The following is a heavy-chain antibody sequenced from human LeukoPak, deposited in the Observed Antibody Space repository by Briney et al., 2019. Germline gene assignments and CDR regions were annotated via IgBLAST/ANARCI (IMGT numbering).Heavy chain of an antibody. V-gene: IGHV3-9*01. Sequence: PGRSLRLSCAASGFTFDDYAMHWVRQAPGKGLEWVSGISWNSGSIGYADSVKGRFTISRDNAKNSLYLQMNSLRAEDTALYYCAKDMGYSYGLGGWFDPWGQGTLVTVSS. J-gene: IGHJ5*02. CDR3: AKDMGYSYGLGGWFDP. CDR2: ISWNSGSI. CDR1: GFTFDDYA. D-gene: IGHD5-18*01.